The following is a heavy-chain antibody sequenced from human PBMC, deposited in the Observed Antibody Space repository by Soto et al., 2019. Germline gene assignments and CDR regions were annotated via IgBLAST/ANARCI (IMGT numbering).Heavy chain of an antibody. D-gene: IGHD2-2*01. J-gene: IGHJ4*02. CDR2: INHSGST. Sequence: QVQLQQWGAGLLKPSETLSLTCAVYGGSFSDYFWSWIRQPPGKGLEWIGEINHSGSTRYNPSLNSRVTISVDTSMIHVSLKLSSVTAADTAVYFCASSGTSRHWGQGTLVTVSS. CDR1: GGSFSDYF. V-gene: IGHV4-34*01. CDR3: ASSGTSRH.